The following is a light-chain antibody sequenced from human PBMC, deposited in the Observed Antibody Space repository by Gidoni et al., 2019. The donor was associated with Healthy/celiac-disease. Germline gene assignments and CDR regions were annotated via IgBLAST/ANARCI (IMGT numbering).Light chain of an antibody. CDR1: QSISSY. CDR3: QQSYSTLFT. V-gene: IGKV1-39*01. J-gene: IGKJ3*01. CDR2: AAS. Sequence: DIQMTQSPSSLSASVGDRVTITCRASQSISSYLNLYKQKPGKAPKLLIYAASSLQSGVPSRFSGSGSGTDFTLTISSLQPEDFATYYCQQSYSTLFTFGPGTKVDIK.